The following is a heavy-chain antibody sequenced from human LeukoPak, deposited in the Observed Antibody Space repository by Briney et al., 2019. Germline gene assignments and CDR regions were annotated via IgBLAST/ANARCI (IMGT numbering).Heavy chain of an antibody. CDR3: ARAAYSSSWYRAYYYYYYMDV. V-gene: IGHV3-30*04. D-gene: IGHD6-13*01. Sequence: GGSLRLSCAASGFTFSSYAMHWVRQAPGKGLEWVAVISYDGSNKYYADSVKGRFTISRDNSKNTLYLQMNSLRAEDTAVYYCARAAYSSSWYRAYYYYYYMDVWGKGTTVTVSS. J-gene: IGHJ6*03. CDR1: GFTFSSYA. CDR2: ISYDGSNK.